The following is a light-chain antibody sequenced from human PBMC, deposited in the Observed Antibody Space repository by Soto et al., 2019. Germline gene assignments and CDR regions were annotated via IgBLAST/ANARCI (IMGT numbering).Light chain of an antibody. V-gene: IGLV2-8*01. CDR2: DVN. CDR1: SSDVGAYNY. J-gene: IGLJ1*01. Sequence: QSALTQPPSASGSPGQSVTISCTGTSSDVGAYNYVSWYQHHPGKAPKLIIYDVNKRPSWVPNRFSGSKSGNTASLTVSGLQAEDEADYYCTSCAGGNNFVFGTGTKVTVL. CDR3: TSCAGGNNFV.